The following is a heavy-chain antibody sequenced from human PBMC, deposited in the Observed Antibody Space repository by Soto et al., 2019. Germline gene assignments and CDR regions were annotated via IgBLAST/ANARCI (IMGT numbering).Heavy chain of an antibody. V-gene: IGHV1-46*01. D-gene: IGHD2-8*01. Sequence: ASVKVSCKASGYTFTSHYMHWVRQAPGQGLEWMGIINPSGGSTSYAQRFQGRVSMTRDTSTSTVYMELNSLRSEDTAVYYCARRLYARDIDYWGQGPLVTVSS. CDR2: INPSGGST. CDR1: GYTFTSHY. J-gene: IGHJ4*02. CDR3: ARRLYARDIDY.